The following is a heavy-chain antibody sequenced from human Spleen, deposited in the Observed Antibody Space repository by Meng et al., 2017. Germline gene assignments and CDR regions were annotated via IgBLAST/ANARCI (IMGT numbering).Heavy chain of an antibody. CDR2: INHSGAT. Sequence: VQLQEWGAGLLKPSETLSLTCGVYGWSFSDYSWSWIRQPPGKGLEWIGEINHSGATNYNPSLKSRVTISVDTSKNQFSLTLSSVTAADTAVYYCTKNDFYCLGYWGQGTLVTVSS. J-gene: IGHJ4*02. D-gene: IGHD2-21*01. CDR3: TKNDFYCLGY. CDR1: GWSFSDYS. V-gene: IGHV4-34*01.